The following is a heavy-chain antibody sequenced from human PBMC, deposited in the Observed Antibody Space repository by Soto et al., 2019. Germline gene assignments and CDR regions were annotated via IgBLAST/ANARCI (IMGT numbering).Heavy chain of an antibody. CDR1: GFTFSSYA. Sequence: EVQLLESGGGLVQPGGSLRLSCAASGFTFSSYAMSWVRRAPGKGLEWVSAISGSGGSTYYADSVKGRFTISRDNSKNTLYLQMNSLRAEDTAVYYCAKGDYDFWSGLVDYWGQGTLVTVSS. CDR2: ISGSGGST. V-gene: IGHV3-23*01. J-gene: IGHJ4*02. CDR3: AKGDYDFWSGLVDY. D-gene: IGHD3-3*01.